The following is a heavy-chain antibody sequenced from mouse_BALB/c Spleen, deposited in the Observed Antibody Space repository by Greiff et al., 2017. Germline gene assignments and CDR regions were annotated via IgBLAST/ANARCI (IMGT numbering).Heavy chain of an antibody. CDR3: ARSLYGYDRFFDY. D-gene: IGHD2-2*01. CDR2: ISYSGST. V-gene: IGHV3-2*02. Sequence: VQLQQSGPGLVKPSQSLSLTCTVTGYSITSDYAWNWIRQFPGNKLEWMGYISYSGSTSYNPSLKSRISITRDTSKNQFFLQLNSVTTEDTATYYCARSLYGYDRFFDYWGQGTTLTVSS. J-gene: IGHJ2*01. CDR1: GYSITSDYA.